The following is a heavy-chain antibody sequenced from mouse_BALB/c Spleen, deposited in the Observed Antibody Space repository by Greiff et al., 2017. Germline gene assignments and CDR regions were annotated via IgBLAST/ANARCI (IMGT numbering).Heavy chain of an antibody. Sequence: EVQLQESGPGLVKPSQSLSLTCTVTGYSITSDYAWYWIRQFPGKQLEWMGYISYSGSTSYNPSLKSRISITRDTSKNQFFLQLNSVTTEDTATYYCARGEPYYAMDYWGQGTSVTVSS. CDR3: ARGEPYYAMDY. CDR1: GYSITSDYA. J-gene: IGHJ4*01. V-gene: IGHV3-2*02. CDR2: ISYSGST.